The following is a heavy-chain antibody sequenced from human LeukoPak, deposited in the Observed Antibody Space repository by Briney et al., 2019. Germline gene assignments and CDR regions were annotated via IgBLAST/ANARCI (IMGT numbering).Heavy chain of an antibody. D-gene: IGHD3-9*01. CDR3: ATYDILTGYPH. CDR2: IYYSGST. Sequence: SETLSLTCTVSGGSSSSYYWSWIRQPPGKGLEWIGYIYYSGSTNYNPSLKSRVTISVDTSKNQFSLKLSSVTAADTAVYYCATYDILTGYPHWGQGTLVTVSS. CDR1: GGSSSSYY. V-gene: IGHV4-59*08. J-gene: IGHJ4*02.